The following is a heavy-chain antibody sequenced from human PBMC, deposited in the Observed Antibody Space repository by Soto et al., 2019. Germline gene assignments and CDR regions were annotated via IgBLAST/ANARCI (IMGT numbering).Heavy chain of an antibody. J-gene: IGHJ6*03. CDR2: ISGSGGST. Sequence: EVQLLESGGGLVQPGGSLRLPCAASGFTFSSYAMSWVRQAPGKGLEWVSAISGSGGSTYYADSVKGRFTISRDNSKNTLYLQMNSLRAEDTAVYYCAKLRDCGGHCYFQYYYYMDVWCKGTTVTVSS. V-gene: IGHV3-23*01. CDR1: GFTFSSYA. CDR3: AKLRDCGGHCYFQYYYYMDV. D-gene: IGHD2-21*01.